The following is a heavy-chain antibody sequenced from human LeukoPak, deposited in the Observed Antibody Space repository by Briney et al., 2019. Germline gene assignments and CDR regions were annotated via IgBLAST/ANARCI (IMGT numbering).Heavy chain of an antibody. CDR1: GFTFDDYA. J-gene: IGHJ3*02. CDR2: ISGDGGST. V-gene: IGHV3-43*02. CDR3: AKEIDTLGTNAFDI. Sequence: GGSLRLSCAASGFTFDDYAIHWVRQAPGQCLDWVSLISGDGGSTYYADSVRGRFTISRDNSKNSLYLQMDSLRTEDTAFYYCAKEIDTLGTNAFDIWGQGTMVTVSS. D-gene: IGHD2-15*01.